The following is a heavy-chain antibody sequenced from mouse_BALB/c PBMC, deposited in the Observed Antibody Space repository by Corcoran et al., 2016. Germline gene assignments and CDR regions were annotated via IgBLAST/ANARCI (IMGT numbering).Heavy chain of an antibody. V-gene: IGHV9-3-1*01. J-gene: IGHJ4*01. CDR2: INTYTGEQ. Sequence: QIQLVQSGPELKKPGETAKISSKASGYTFTNYGMNWVRQAQGTGITGMGWINTYTGEQTYADDFKGRFTFSLETSASTAYLQINNLKNEDTATYFCAREPRAMDYWGQGISVTVSS. CDR3: AREPRAMDY. CDR1: GYTFTNYG.